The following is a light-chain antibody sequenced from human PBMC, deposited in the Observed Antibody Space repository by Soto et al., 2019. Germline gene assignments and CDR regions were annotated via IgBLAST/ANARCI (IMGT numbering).Light chain of an antibody. Sequence: QSALTQPASVSGSPGQSITISCTGTSSDVGGYNYVSWYQQHPGKAPKLMIYDVSNRPSGVSNRFSGSKSGNTASLTISGAHAAEDADDYYSASTSSTTPVVFGRGTKLTVL. CDR2: DVS. J-gene: IGLJ2*01. CDR1: SSDVGGYNY. CDR3: SASTSSTTPVV. V-gene: IGLV2-14*01.